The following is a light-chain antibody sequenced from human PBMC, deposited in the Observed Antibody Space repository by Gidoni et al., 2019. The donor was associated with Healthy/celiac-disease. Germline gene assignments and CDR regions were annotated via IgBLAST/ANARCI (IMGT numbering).Light chain of an antibody. CDR2: DTS. Sequence: QAVVTQEPSLTVSPGGTVTLTCGSSTGAVTSGHYPYGFQQKPGQAPRTLIYDTSNKHSWTPGRFSGSLLGGKAALTLSCAQPDDEAEYYCLLSYIGARVFGGGTKLTVL. J-gene: IGLJ3*02. V-gene: IGLV7-46*01. CDR3: LLSYIGARV. CDR1: TGAVTSGHY.